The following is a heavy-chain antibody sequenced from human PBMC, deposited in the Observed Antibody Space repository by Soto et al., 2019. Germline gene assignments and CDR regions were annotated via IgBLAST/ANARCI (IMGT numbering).Heavy chain of an antibody. CDR2: IYYSGST. D-gene: IGHD3-10*01. J-gene: IGHJ3*01. CDR3: ARVWGGAFDF. CDR1: CGSIRSDY. V-gene: IGHV4-59*01. Sequence: SETLSLTCTLPCGSIRSDYWSWIRQPPGKGLEWIGYIYYSGSTNYNPSLKSRVTISVDTSKNQFSLKLSSVTAADTAVYYCARVWGGAFDFWGQGTMVT.